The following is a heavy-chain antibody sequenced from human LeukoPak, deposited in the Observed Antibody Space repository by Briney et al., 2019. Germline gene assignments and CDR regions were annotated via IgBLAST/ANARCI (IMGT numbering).Heavy chain of an antibody. J-gene: IGHJ5*02. V-gene: IGHV4-34*01. CDR1: GGSFSGYY. CDR3: ARAITMVRGPLDP. CDR2: IYYSGST. D-gene: IGHD3-10*01. Sequence: SETLSLTCAVYGGSFSGYYWSWIRQPPGKGLEWIGSIYYSGSTYYNPSLKSRVTISVDTSKNQFSLKLSSVTAADTAVYYCARAITMVRGPLDPWGQGTLVTVSS.